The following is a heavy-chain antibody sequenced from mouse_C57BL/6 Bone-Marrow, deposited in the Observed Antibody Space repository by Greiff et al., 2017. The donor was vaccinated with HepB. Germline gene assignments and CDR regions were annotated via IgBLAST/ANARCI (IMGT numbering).Heavy chain of an antibody. V-gene: IGHV1-53*01. CDR3: ARGGEYGPWFAY. J-gene: IGHJ3*01. D-gene: IGHD2-10*02. CDR1: GYTFTSYW. CDR2: INPSNGGT. Sequence: QVQLQQPGTELVKPGASVKLSCKASGYTFTSYWMHWVKQRPGQGLEWIGNINPSNGGTNYNEKFKSKTTLTVDKSSSTAYMQLSSLTSEDSAVYYCARGGEYGPWFAYWGQGTLVTVSA.